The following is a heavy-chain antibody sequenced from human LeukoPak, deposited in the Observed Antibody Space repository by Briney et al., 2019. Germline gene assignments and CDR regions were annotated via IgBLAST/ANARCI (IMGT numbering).Heavy chain of an antibody. D-gene: IGHD6-6*01. CDR3: ARHREEYDNWFDP. J-gene: IGHJ5*02. V-gene: IGHV5-10-1*01. Sequence: GASVKVSCKASGYTFTSYGISWVRQMPGKGLEWMGRIDPSDSYTNYSPSFQGHVTISADKSISTAYLQWSSLKASDTAMYYCARHREEYDNWFDPWGQGTLVTVSS. CDR1: GYTFTSYG. CDR2: IDPSDSYT.